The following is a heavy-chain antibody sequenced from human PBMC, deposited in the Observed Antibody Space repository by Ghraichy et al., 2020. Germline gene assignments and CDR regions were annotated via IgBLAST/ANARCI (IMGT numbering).Heavy chain of an antibody. CDR1: GYTFTGYY. Sequence: ASVKVSCKASGYTFTGYYMHWVRQAPGQGLEWMGWINPNSGGTNYAQKFQGRVTMTRDTSISTAYMELSRLRSDDTAVYYCARGRLITIIASDWYFDLWGRGTLVTVSS. D-gene: IGHD3-22*01. CDR3: ARGRLITIIASDWYFDL. CDR2: INPNSGGT. V-gene: IGHV1-2*02. J-gene: IGHJ2*01.